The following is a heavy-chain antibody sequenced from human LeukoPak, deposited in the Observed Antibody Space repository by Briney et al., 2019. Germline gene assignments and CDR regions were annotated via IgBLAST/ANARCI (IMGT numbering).Heavy chain of an antibody. D-gene: IGHD3-3*01. V-gene: IGHV3-30*18. Sequence: PGRSLRLSCAASGFTFSSYGMHWVRQAPGKGLEWVAVISYDGSNKYYADSVKGRFTISRDNSKNTLYPQMNSLRAEDTAVYYCAKVGAIRIFGVVILEYYFDYWGQGTLVTVSS. CDR1: GFTFSSYG. CDR2: ISYDGSNK. J-gene: IGHJ4*02. CDR3: AKVGAIRIFGVVILEYYFDY.